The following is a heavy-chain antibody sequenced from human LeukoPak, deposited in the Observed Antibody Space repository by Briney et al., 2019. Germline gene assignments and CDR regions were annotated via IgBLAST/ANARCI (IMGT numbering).Heavy chain of an antibody. J-gene: IGHJ3*02. CDR2: ISSSGSTI. D-gene: IGHD3-3*01. CDR1: GFTFSDYY. CDR3: AREATTIFGVVIPSAFDI. Sequence: GGSLRLSCAASGFTFSDYYMSWIRQAPGKGLEWVSYISSSGSTIYYADSVKGRFTISRDNAKNSLYLQMNSLRAEDTAVYYCAREATTIFGVVIPSAFDICGQGTMVTVSS. V-gene: IGHV3-11*01.